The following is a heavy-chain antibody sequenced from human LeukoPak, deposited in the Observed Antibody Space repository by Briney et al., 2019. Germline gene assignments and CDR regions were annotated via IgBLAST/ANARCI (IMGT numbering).Heavy chain of an antibody. V-gene: IGHV2-5*01. J-gene: IGHJ4*02. Sequence: FGPTLVKPPQTLTLSCTFSGMSLSSSGVGLGLIRQPPGKALERLALIYWNDDKRYSPSLKSKRTIPKDTAKNQVVLTMTNMDPVDTATYYCAHDRRGATGYWGQGTLVTVSS. CDR3: AHDRRGATGY. CDR1: GMSLSSSGVG. CDR2: IYWNDDK. D-gene: IGHD1-26*01.